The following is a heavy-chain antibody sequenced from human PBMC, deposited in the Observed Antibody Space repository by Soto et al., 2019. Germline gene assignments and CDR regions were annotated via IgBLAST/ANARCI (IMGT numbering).Heavy chain of an antibody. CDR1: GYSFTSYW. Sequence: PGESLKISCKGSGYSFTSYWIGWVRQMPGKGLEWMGIIYPGDSDTRYSPSFQGQVTISADKSISTAYLQWSSLKASDTAMYYCARRARLAYCGGDCPKTNYYYYYGMDVWGQGTTVTVSS. D-gene: IGHD2-21*02. CDR2: IYPGDSDT. CDR3: ARRARLAYCGGDCPKTNYYYYYGMDV. J-gene: IGHJ6*02. V-gene: IGHV5-51*01.